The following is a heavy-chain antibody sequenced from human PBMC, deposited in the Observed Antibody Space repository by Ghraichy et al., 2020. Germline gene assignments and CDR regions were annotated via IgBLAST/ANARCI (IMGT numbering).Heavy chain of an antibody. CDR1: ISSFSVHA. J-gene: IGHJ2*01. CDR2: TSYDGRNK. CDR3: AKGRRGSGYDSSAADL. D-gene: IGHD5-12*01. Sequence: GGSLRLSCAASISSFSVHAMHWVRQSPGKGLDWVAVTSYDGRNKYYGASVKGRFAISRDNSKNTVSLQRNGLRPEDTAVYYCAKGRRGSGYDSSAADLWGRGTLVTVSS. V-gene: IGHV3-30*09.